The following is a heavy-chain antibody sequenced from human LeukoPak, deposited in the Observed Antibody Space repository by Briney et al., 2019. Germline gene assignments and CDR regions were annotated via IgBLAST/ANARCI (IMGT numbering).Heavy chain of an antibody. V-gene: IGHV3-30*18. D-gene: IGHD6-19*01. CDR2: ISYDGSNK. Sequence: GRSLRLSCAASGFTFSNYGMHWVRQAPGKGLEWVAVISYDGSNKYYADSVKGRFTISRDNSKNTLYLQMNSLRAEDTAVYYCAKDPTIAVAGSRGYYFDYWGQGTLVTVSS. J-gene: IGHJ4*02. CDR1: GFTFSNYG. CDR3: AKDPTIAVAGSRGYYFDY.